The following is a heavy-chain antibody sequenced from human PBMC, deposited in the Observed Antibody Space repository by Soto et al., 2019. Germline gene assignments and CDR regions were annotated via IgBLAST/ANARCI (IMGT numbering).Heavy chain of an antibody. Sequence: PSLTCTVSRASINSGGYYWSWIRQRPGKGLEWIGYISDSASTYYNPSLLSRAFISVDTSKNQFSLRLSSVTAADTAVYYCARDRVRGTSSPYYYGLDVWGQGTTVTVSS. J-gene: IGHJ6*02. D-gene: IGHD3-10*01. V-gene: IGHV4-31*03. CDR2: ISDSAST. CDR1: RASINSGGYY. CDR3: ARDRVRGTSSPYYYGLDV.